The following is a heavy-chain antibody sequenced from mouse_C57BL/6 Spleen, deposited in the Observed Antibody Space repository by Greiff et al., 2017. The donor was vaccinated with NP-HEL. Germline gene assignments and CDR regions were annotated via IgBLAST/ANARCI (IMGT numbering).Heavy chain of an antibody. Sequence: QVQLQQSGAELVKPGASVTLSCKASGYTFTEYTIHWVKQRSGQGLEWIGWFYPGGGSIKYNEKFKNKATLNADKSSSTVYMELSRLTSEDSAVYFGARHANLHGAMDYWGKGTSVTVSS. CDR1: GYTFTEYT. CDR3: ARHANLHGAMDY. J-gene: IGHJ4*01. CDR2: FYPGGGSI. D-gene: IGHD6-1*01. V-gene: IGHV1-62-2*01.